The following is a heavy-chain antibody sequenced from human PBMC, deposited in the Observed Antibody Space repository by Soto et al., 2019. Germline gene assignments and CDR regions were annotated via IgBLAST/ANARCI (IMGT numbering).Heavy chain of an antibody. J-gene: IGHJ4*02. V-gene: IGHV1-69*13. D-gene: IGHD6-13*01. CDR1: GGTFSSYA. CDR3: ARGIGSSWYQGYYFDY. CDR2: IIPIFGTA. Sequence: SVKVSCKASGGTFSSYAISWVRQAPGQGLEWMGGIIPIFGTANYAQKFQGRVTITADESTSTAYMELSSLRSEDTAVYYCARGIGSSWYQGYYFDYWGQGTLVTVSS.